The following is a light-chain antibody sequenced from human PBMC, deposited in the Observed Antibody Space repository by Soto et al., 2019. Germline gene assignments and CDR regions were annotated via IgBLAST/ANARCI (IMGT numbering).Light chain of an antibody. CDR1: QSVSNN. J-gene: IGKJ2*01. CDR2: DAS. Sequence: EIVLTQSPATLSLSPGERATLSCRASQSVSNNLGWYQQKPGQAPRLLIYDASNRATDIPARFSGSGSGTDFTLTINSLEPEDFAVYYCQQRSNWPRTFGQGTKVDIK. CDR3: QQRSNWPRT. V-gene: IGKV3-11*01.